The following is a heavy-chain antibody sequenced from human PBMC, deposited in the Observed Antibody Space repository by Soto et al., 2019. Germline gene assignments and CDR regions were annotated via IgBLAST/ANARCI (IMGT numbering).Heavy chain of an antibody. CDR3: AKAGFSSSWSPTSFDY. V-gene: IGHV3-23*01. Sequence: EVQLLESGGGLVQPGGSLRLSCAASGFTFTSYAMNWVRLAPGKGLEWVSAISGTGYNTYYADSVKGRFTISRENTKNTLYLQMNSLRAADTAVYYCAKAGFSSSWSPTSFDYWGPGTLVTVSS. CDR1: GFTFTSYA. J-gene: IGHJ4*02. D-gene: IGHD6-13*01. CDR2: ISGTGYNT.